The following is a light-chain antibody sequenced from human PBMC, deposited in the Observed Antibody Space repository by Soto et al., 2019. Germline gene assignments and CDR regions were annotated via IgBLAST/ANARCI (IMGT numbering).Light chain of an antibody. CDR2: GAS. CDR1: QSVSSSY. Sequence: EIVLTQSPGILSLSPGERATLSCRASQSVSSSYLAWYQQKPGQAPRLLIYGASSRATGIPDRFSGSGFGTDFTLTISRLEPEDFAVYYCQNYSSSPRSWTFGQGTKVEIK. V-gene: IGKV3-20*01. CDR3: QNYSSSPRSWT. J-gene: IGKJ1*01.